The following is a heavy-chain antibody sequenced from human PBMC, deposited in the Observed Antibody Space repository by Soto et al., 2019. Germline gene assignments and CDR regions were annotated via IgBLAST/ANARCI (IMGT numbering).Heavy chain of an antibody. CDR3: ARQRVSGDYDS. CDR1: GGSISSYY. CDR2: INFNEIT. V-gene: IGHV4-59*04. D-gene: IGHD3-3*01. J-gene: IGHJ4*02. Sequence: SETLSPTCTVSGGSISSYYWSWIRQPPGKGLEWIGNINFNEITYSSPSLKSRVTISIDTSKNRFSLKVNSVTAADTAVYHCARQRVSGDYDSWGQGTLVTVSS.